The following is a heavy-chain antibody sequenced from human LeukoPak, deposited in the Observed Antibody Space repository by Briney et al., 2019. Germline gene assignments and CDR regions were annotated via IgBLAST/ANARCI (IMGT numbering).Heavy chain of an antibody. Sequence: SETLSLTCTVSGGSISSSSYYWGWIRQPPGKGLEWIGSIYYSGSTYYNPSLKSRVTISVDTSKNQFSLRLSSVTAADTAVYYCAGGIAVAGGKPGPIDYWGQGTLVTVSS. V-gene: IGHV4-39*07. CDR2: IYYSGST. D-gene: IGHD6-19*01. CDR3: AGGIAVAGGKPGPIDY. J-gene: IGHJ4*02. CDR1: GGSISSSSYY.